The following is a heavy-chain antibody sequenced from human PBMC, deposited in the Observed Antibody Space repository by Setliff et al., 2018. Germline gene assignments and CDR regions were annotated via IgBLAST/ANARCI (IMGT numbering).Heavy chain of an antibody. CDR3: AHSTTFDLRHDY. D-gene: IGHD3-9*01. V-gene: IGHV4-4*09. J-gene: IGHJ4*02. CDR2: IFTSGST. CDR1: GGSVSTFY. Sequence: SETLSLTCLVSGGSVSTFYWTWIRQPPGKGLEWIGYIFTSGSTQYNPSLKSRATISRDTSSNQFSLKLFSVTAADSAVYYWAHSTTFDLRHDYWGQGALVTVSS.